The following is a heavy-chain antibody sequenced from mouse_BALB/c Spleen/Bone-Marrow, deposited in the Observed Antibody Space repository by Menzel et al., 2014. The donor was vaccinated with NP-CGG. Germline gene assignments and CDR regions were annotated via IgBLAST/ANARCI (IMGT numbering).Heavy chain of an antibody. Sequence: VQLQQSGPGLVQPSQSLSITCTVSGFSLTSYGVHWVRLSPGKGLEWLGVIWNSGNTNYNAAFISRLSINMDNSKSQVFFKMNSLQANDTAVYYCARNCEGVGAMDYWGQGTSVTVSS. V-gene: IGHV2-2*02. CDR2: IWNSGNT. CDR3: ARNCEGVGAMDY. CDR1: GFSLTSYG. J-gene: IGHJ4*01.